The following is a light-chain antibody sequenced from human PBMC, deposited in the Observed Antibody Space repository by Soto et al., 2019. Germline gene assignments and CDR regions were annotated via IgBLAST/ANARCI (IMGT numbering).Light chain of an antibody. CDR2: NVT. J-gene: IGLJ1*01. V-gene: IGLV2-23*02. CDR3: CSFVGVTNDV. CDR1: GNAVSYQL. Sequence: QSALTQPASVSGSPGQSITISCSGNAVSYQLVSWYQQQPGKAPKLILYNVTRRPSGVSNRFSGFKSGTTASLKITGLQAEYEADYYCCSFVGVTNDVFGNGTMVTVL.